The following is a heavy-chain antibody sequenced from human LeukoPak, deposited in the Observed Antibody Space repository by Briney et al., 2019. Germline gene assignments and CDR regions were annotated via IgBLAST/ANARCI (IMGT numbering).Heavy chain of an antibody. V-gene: IGHV4-4*02. Sequence: SGTLSLTCAVSGGSISSSNWWSWVRQPPGEGLEWIAEIYHSGSTNYNPSLKSRVTISVDKSKNQFSLKLSSVTAADTAVYYCAIVRGNSGYDSYFDYWGQGTLVTVSS. CDR2: IYHSGST. J-gene: IGHJ4*02. CDR1: GGSISSSNW. CDR3: AIVRGNSGYDSYFDY. D-gene: IGHD5-12*01.